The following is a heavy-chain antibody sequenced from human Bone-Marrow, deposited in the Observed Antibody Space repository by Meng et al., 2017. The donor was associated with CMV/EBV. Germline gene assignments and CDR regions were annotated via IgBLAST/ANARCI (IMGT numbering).Heavy chain of an antibody. CDR1: GYTFTGYY. Sequence: ALVKVSCKASGYTFTGYYMHWVRQAPGQGLEWMGWINPNSGGTNYAQKFQGRVTMTRNTSISTAYMELSSLRSEDTAVYYCARGGRVVPAARVIRGYYGMDVWGQGTTVTVSS. D-gene: IGHD2-2*01. V-gene: IGHV1-2*02. CDR3: ARGGRVVPAARVIRGYYGMDV. J-gene: IGHJ6*02. CDR2: INPNSGGT.